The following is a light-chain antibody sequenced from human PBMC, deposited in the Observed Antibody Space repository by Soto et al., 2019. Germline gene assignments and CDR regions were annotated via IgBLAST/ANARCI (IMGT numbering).Light chain of an antibody. J-gene: IGKJ4*01. CDR2: GAS. V-gene: IGKV1-17*03. CDR1: QGISNS. Sequence: DIQMTQSPSAMSASLGDRVTITCRASQGISNSLAWFQQKPGRVPKRLIYGASTLQSWAPSRFSGSASGAAFTLTISSLQPEDVATYYCLQYNSYPFTFGGGTKVEIK. CDR3: LQYNSYPFT.